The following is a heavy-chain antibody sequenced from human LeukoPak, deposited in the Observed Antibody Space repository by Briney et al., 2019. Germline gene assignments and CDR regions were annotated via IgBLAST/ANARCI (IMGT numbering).Heavy chain of an antibody. CDR3: AKDRTTRRVGATYDY. J-gene: IGHJ4*02. D-gene: IGHD1-26*01. V-gene: IGHV3-53*05. CDR1: GFTVSSNY. Sequence: GGSLRLSCAASGFTVSSNYMNWVRQAPGKGLEWVSVIYSGGSTYYADSVKGRFTISRDNSKNTLYLQMNSLRAEDTAVYYCAKDRTTRRVGATYDYWGQGTLVTVSS. CDR2: IYSGGST.